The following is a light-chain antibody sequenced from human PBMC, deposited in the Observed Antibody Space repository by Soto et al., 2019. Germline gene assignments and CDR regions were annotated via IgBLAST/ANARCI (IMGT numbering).Light chain of an antibody. J-gene: IGKJ3*01. Sequence: EIGLTQSTGTLSLSPGERGTRSSRASQSVGSIYLAWNQQKPGQAPRLLTYGASSRATGIPDRFSGSGSATAFTLTITRLEPEDFAVYYCQQYGSSALTFGRGTNGDIK. CDR2: GAS. CDR3: QQYGSSALT. CDR1: QSVGSIY. V-gene: IGKV3-20*01.